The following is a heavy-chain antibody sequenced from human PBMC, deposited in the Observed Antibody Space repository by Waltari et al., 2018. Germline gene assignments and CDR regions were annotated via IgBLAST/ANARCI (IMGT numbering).Heavy chain of an antibody. CDR3: ARGGYYDFWSGYLYKHYYYYMDV. CDR2: IKQRGRT. Sequence: QVQLQQWGAGLLKPSETLSLTCAVYGGSFSGYYWSWIRQPPGKGREWIGEIKQRGRTNYTPSLKSRVTISVDTSKNQFSLKLSSVTAADTAVYYCARGGYYDFWSGYLYKHYYYYMDVWGKGTTVTISS. D-gene: IGHD3-3*01. CDR1: GGSFSGYY. V-gene: IGHV4-34*01. J-gene: IGHJ6*03.